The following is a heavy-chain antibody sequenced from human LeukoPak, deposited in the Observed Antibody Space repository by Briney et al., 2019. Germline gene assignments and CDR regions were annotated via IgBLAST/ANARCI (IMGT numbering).Heavy chain of an antibody. CDR2: ISGSGGST. Sequence: SCKASGGTFSSYTISWVRQAPGKGLEWVSAISGSGGSTYYADSVKGRFTISRDNSKNSLYLQMNSLRAEDTAVYYCAKDQIVVVVAATDAFDIWGQGTMVTVSS. V-gene: IGHV3-23*01. J-gene: IGHJ3*02. CDR3: AKDQIVVVVAATDAFDI. D-gene: IGHD2-15*01. CDR1: GGTFSSYT.